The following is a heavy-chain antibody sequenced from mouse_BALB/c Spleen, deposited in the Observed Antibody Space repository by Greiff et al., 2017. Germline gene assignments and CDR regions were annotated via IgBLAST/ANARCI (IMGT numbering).Heavy chain of an antibody. CDR1: GFNIKDYY. J-gene: IGHJ3*01. CDR2: IDPENGDT. CDR3: NAITTAPWFAY. Sequence: EVQLQQSGAELVRSGASVKLSCTASGFNIKDYYMHWVKQRPEQGLEWIGWIDPENGDTEYAPKFQGKATMTADTSSNTAYLQLSSLTSKDTAVYYCNAITTAPWFAYWGQGTLVNVSA. V-gene: IGHV14-4*02. D-gene: IGHD1-2*01.